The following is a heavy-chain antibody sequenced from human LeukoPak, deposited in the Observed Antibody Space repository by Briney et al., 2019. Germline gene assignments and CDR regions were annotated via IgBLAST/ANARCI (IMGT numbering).Heavy chain of an antibody. CDR3: ARVPYWRGYLSE. V-gene: IGHV4-59*01. CDR1: GGTISAYY. CDR2: IYYSGTT. J-gene: IGHJ4*02. D-gene: IGHD3-3*01. Sequence: SKTLSLTCTVTGGTISAYYWSWIRQPPGKELAWIGYIYYSGTTHYNPSLRTRVAISVDRSKNQFSLNLHYVSAADTAMYYCARVPYWRGYLSEWGQGTLVTVSS.